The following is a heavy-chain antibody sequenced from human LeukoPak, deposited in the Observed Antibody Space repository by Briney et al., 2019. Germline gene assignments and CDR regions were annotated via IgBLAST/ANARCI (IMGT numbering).Heavy chain of an antibody. Sequence: SETLSLTCTVSGGSISNNNYYWGWIRQPPGKGLEWIGSFHYSGTTYYNPSLRSRITISRDTSKNQFSLKLSSVTAADTAVYHCARHRSVDLVNDRWGQGTLVTVSS. CDR1: GGSISNNNYY. V-gene: IGHV4-39*01. D-gene: IGHD2-2*01. CDR2: FHYSGTT. CDR3: ARHRSVDLVNDR. J-gene: IGHJ5*02.